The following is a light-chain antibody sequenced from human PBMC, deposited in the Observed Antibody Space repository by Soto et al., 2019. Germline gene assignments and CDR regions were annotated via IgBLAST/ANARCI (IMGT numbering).Light chain of an antibody. CDR3: QQYGSSPRT. CDR2: GAS. Sequence: EIVLTQSPGTLSLSPGERATLSCRASQSGSSSYVAWYQQKPGQAPRLLIYGASSRATGIPDRFSGSGSGTDFTLTISRLEPEDFAVYYCQQYGSSPRTFGQGTKVDIK. CDR1: QSGSSSY. V-gene: IGKV3-20*01. J-gene: IGKJ1*01.